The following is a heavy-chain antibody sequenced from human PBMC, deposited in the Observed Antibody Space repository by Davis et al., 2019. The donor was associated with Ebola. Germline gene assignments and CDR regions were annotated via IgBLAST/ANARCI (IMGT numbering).Heavy chain of an antibody. Sequence: GGSLRLSCAASGFTVSSNYMSWVRQAPGKGLEWVSIIYSGGNTYYADSVKGRFTISRHSSKNTLYLQMNSLRPEDTAVYYCAKVRSSGIAVAGVSHFDYWGQGTLVTVSS. CDR3: AKVRSSGIAVAGVSHFDY. CDR2: IYSGGNT. V-gene: IGHV3-53*04. CDR1: GFTVSSNY. D-gene: IGHD6-19*01. J-gene: IGHJ4*02.